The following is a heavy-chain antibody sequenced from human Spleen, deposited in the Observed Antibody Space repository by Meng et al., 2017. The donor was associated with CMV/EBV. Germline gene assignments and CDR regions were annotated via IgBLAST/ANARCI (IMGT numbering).Heavy chain of an antibody. Sequence: SETLSLTCTVSGDSISTYFWSWIRQTPGKGLEWIGCVYHTGSTKYNPSLKSRVTISVDTSKNQFSLKLSSVTAADTAVYYCARVRITIFGMITYAFDIWGQGTMVTVSS. D-gene: IGHD3-3*01. CDR3: ARVRITIFGMITYAFDI. V-gene: IGHV4-59*01. CDR2: VYHTGST. CDR1: GDSISTYF. J-gene: IGHJ3*02.